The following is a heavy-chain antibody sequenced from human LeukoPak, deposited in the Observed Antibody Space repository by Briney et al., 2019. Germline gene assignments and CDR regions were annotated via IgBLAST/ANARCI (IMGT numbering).Heavy chain of an antibody. CDR3: ARARRGAAGTFDY. J-gene: IGHJ4*02. D-gene: IGHD6-13*01. Sequence: SVKVSCKASGGTFSSYAISWVRQTPGQGLEWMGRIIPILGIANYAQKFQGRVTITADKSTSTAYMELSRLRSEDTAVYYCARARRGAAGTFDYWGQGTLVTVSS. CDR1: GGTFSSYA. V-gene: IGHV1-69*04. CDR2: IIPILGIA.